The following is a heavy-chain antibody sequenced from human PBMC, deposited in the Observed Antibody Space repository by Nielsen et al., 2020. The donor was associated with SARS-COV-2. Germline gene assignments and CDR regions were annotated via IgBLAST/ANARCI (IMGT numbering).Heavy chain of an antibody. J-gene: IGHJ3*02. CDR3: ARAGATDDSGAFDI. V-gene: IGHV4-4*02. CDR1: GGSISSSNW. CDR2: IYHSGST. Sequence: SETLSLTCAVSGGSISSSNWWSWVRPPPGKGLEWIGEIYHSGSTNYNPSLKSRVTISVDKSKNQFSLKLSSVTAADTAVYYCARAGATDDSGAFDIWGQGTMVTVSS. D-gene: IGHD2-21*02.